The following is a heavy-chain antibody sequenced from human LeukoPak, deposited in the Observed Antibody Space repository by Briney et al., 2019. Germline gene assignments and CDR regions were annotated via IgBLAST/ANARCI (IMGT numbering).Heavy chain of an antibody. V-gene: IGHV6-1*01. D-gene: IGHD5-24*01. CDR2: TYYRSKWYN. CDR3: ARDLGRDGYTIWNFDY. Sequence: SQTLSLTCAISGDSVSSNSAAWNWIRQSPSRGLEWLGRTYYRSKWYNDYAVSVKSRITINPDTSKNQSSLQLNSVTPEDTAVYYCARDLGRDGYTIWNFDYWGQGTLVTVSS. J-gene: IGHJ4*02. CDR1: GDSVSSNSAA.